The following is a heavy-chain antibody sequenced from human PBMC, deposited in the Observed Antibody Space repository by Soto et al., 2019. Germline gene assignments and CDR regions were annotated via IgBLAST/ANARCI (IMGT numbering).Heavy chain of an antibody. CDR3: ARVQYSSSWYWLDP. J-gene: IGHJ5*02. CDR1: GGTFSSYA. CDR2: IIPIFGTA. D-gene: IGHD6-13*01. V-gene: IGHV1-69*13. Sequence: SVKVSCKASGGTFSSYAISWVRQAPGQGLEWMGGIIPIFGTANYAQKFQGRVTITADESTSTAYMELSSLRSEDRAVYYCARVQYSSSWYWLDPWGQGTMVTVYS.